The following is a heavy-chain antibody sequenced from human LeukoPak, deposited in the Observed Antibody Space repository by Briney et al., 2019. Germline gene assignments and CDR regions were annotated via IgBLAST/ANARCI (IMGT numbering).Heavy chain of an antibody. D-gene: IGHD2-15*01. J-gene: IGHJ4*02. V-gene: IGHV3-23*01. Sequence: GGSLRLSCAASGFTFSSYAMSWVRQAPGKGLEWVSAISGSGGSTYYADSVKGRFTTSRDNSKNTLYLQMNSLRAEDTAVYYCAKAAYLGGSGPYFDYWGQGTLVTVSS. CDR2: ISGSGGST. CDR1: GFTFSSYA. CDR3: AKAAYLGGSGPYFDY.